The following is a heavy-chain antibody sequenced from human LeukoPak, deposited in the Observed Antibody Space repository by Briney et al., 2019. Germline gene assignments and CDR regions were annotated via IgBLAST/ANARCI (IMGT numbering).Heavy chain of an antibody. CDR3: ARDGYSTPDV. J-gene: IGHJ6*02. Sequence: SETLSLTCAVYGGSFSDYYWSWIRQPPGKGRKWIGEINHGGSTNYNPSLKSRVTLSVDTSKNQFSLKLTSVTAADTAVYYCARDGYSTPDVWGQGTTVTVSS. CDR2: INHGGST. V-gene: IGHV4-34*01. CDR1: GGSFSDYY. D-gene: IGHD6-13*01.